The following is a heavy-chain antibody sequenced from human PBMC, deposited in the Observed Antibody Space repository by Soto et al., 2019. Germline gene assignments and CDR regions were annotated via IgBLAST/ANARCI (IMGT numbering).Heavy chain of an antibody. J-gene: IGHJ4*02. CDR3: ARGRYGDY. V-gene: IGHV1-18*01. D-gene: IGHD1-1*01. CDR2: ISAHNGNK. CDR1: GYTFTTYG. Sequence: QVHLVQSGAEVKKPGASVKVSCKGSGYTFTTYGITWVRQAPGQGLEWMGWISAHNGNKNYAQKLQGRVTVPRDTSTSAAYRELRSLRSDDTAVYYCARGRYGDYWGQGALVTVSS.